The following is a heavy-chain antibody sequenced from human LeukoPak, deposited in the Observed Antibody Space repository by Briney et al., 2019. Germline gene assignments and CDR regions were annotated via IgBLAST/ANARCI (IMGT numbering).Heavy chain of an antibody. CDR1: GFTFSNYA. D-gene: IGHD1-1*01. CDR2: ISGNAGNT. Sequence: PGGSLRLSCAASGFTFSNYAMSWVRQAPGKGLEWVSAISGNAGNTYYADSVKGRFTISRDSSKNTLYLQMNSLRAEDTAVYYCAKGDPVQPERREGSFDYWGQGTLVTVSS. V-gene: IGHV3-23*01. J-gene: IGHJ4*02. CDR3: AKGDPVQPERREGSFDY.